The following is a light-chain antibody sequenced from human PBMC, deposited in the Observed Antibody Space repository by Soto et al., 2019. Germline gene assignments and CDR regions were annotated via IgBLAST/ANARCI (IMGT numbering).Light chain of an antibody. V-gene: IGKV1-5*01. CDR1: QSISSW. Sequence: DIQMTQSPSTLSASVGDRVTITCRASQSISSWLAWYQQKPGKAPKLLIYDASSLKSGVPSRFSGSGSGTEFTLTISSLQPDDFATYYCQQYNSYPWTFGQGTKAEIK. J-gene: IGKJ1*01. CDR2: DAS. CDR3: QQYNSYPWT.